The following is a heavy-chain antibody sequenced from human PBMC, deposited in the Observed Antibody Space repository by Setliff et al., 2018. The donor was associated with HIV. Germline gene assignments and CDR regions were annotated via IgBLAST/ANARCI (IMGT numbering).Heavy chain of an antibody. Sequence: SETLSLTCTVSGYFIRTDSYWGWVRQPPKKGLEWIGSISQSGSTFSTPSLRSRVTISVDTSKNQFSLKLTSVTAADTAVYYCARPLTPSYNFWGDAFSIWGQGAMVTVSS. CDR3: ARPLTPSYNFWGDAFSI. J-gene: IGHJ3*02. CDR2: ISQSGST. V-gene: IGHV4-38-2*02. CDR1: GYFIRTDSY. D-gene: IGHD3-3*01.